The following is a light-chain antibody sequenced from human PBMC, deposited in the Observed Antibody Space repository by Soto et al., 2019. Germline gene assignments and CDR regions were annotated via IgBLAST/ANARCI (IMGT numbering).Light chain of an antibody. J-gene: IGKJ4*01. V-gene: IGKV3D-15*01. CDR1: QSVNSH. CDR3: QPYNNWPLT. CDR2: GAS. Sequence: EIVLTQSPATLSLSPGESATLSCRTSQSVNSHLAWFQQKPGQAPRLLMYGASTRATGMPDRFSGSRSGPEFTLTINSLQSEDFAIYYCQPYNNWPLTFGGGTKVDIK.